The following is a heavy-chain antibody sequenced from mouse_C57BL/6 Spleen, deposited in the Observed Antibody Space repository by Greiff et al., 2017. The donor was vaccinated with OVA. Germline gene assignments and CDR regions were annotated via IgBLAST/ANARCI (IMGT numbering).Heavy chain of an antibody. Sequence: QVQLKQPGAELVKPGASVKVSCKASGYTFTSYWMHWVKQRPGQGLEWIGRIHPSDSDTNYNQKFKGKATLTVDKSSSTAYMQLSSLTSEDSAVYYCAINPSPHYYGSSYVETWFAYWGQGTLVTVSA. CDR3: AINPSPHYYGSSYVETWFAY. J-gene: IGHJ3*01. CDR2: IHPSDSDT. V-gene: IGHV1-74*01. D-gene: IGHD1-1*01. CDR1: GYTFTSYW.